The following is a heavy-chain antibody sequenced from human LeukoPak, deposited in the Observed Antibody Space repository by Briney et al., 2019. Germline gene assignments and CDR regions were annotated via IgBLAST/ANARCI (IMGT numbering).Heavy chain of an antibody. CDR3: AREALYGDYNLDY. CDR1: GFTFSSYE. V-gene: IGHV3-48*03. CDR2: ISSSGSTI. D-gene: IGHD4-17*01. Sequence: GGSLRLSCAASGFTFSSYEMNWVRQAPGKGLEWVSYISSSGSTIYYADSVKGRFTVSRDNAKNSLYLQIHSLRAEDTAVYYCAREALYGDYNLDYWGQGTLVTVSS. J-gene: IGHJ4*02.